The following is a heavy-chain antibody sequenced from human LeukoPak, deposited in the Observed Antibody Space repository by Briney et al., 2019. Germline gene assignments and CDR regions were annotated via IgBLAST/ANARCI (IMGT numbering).Heavy chain of an antibody. CDR1: GFTFNNYQ. V-gene: IGHV3-48*03. CDR2: ISSSGRTI. J-gene: IGHJ4*02. Sequence: PGGSLRLSCAASGFTFNNYQMNWVRQAPGKGLECISYISSSGRTIYYADSLKGRFTVSRDNAKNSLYLRMNNLSAEDTAVYYCARGEYYFDYWGQGTLVTVSS. CDR3: ARGEYYFDY.